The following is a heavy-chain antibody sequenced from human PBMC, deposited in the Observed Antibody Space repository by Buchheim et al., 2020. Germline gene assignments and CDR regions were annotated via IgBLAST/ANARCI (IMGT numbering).Heavy chain of an antibody. V-gene: IGHV3-23*01. D-gene: IGHD3-9*01. CDR1: GFTFSSYA. CDR2: ISGSGGST. J-gene: IGHJ6*02. CDR3: AVRSTVDSFYYYYYGMDV. Sequence: EVQLLESGGGLVQPGGSLRLSCAASGFTFSSYAMSWVRQAPGKGLEWVSAISGSGGSTYYADSVKGRFTISRDNSQNTLYLQMNSLRAEDTAVYYCAVRSTVDSFYYYYYGMDVWGQGTT.